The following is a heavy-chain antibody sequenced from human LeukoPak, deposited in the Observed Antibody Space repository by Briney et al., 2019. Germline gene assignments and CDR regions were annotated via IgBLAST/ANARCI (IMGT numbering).Heavy chain of an antibody. D-gene: IGHD3-10*01. V-gene: IGHV4-34*01. CDR1: GGSFSGYY. CDR3: ARGNIVSAGGSGSYSANWFDP. J-gene: IGHJ5*02. Sequence: SETLSLTCAVYGGSFSGYYWSWIRQPPGKGLEWIGEINHSGSTNYNPSLNSRVTISVDTSKNQFSLKLRSVTAADTAVYYCARGNIVSAGGSGSYSANWFDPWGQGTLVTVSS. CDR2: INHSGST.